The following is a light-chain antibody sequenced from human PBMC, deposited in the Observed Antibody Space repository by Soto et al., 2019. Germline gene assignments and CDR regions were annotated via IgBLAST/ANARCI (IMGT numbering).Light chain of an antibody. CDR1: SSDVDAYDY. V-gene: IGLV2-14*03. J-gene: IGLJ1*01. Sequence: QSVLTQPASVSGSPGQSITISCTGTSSDVDAYDYVSWYQQHPGKAPKLMIYDVYARPSGVSHRFSGSKSGNTASLIISGLQSDDEADYYCSSYTNTMSYVFGTGTKVTVL. CDR2: DVY. CDR3: SSYTNTMSYV.